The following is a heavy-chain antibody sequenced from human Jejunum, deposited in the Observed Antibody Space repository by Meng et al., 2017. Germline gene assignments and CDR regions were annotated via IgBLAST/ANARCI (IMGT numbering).Heavy chain of an antibody. J-gene: IGHJ4*02. CDR3: ASLLLG. CDR1: GFTFSTYW. D-gene: IGHD1-26*01. CDR2: IKGDGSAT. Sequence: GESLKISCAASGFTFSTYWMHWVRQVPGKGLVWVSGIKGDGSATSYADSVKGRFTISRDNAKKMLYLQMNSLRADDTAVYYCASLLLGWGQGTLVTVSS. V-gene: IGHV3-74*01.